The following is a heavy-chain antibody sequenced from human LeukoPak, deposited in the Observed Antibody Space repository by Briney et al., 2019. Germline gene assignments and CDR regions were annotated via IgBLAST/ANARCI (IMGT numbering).Heavy chain of an antibody. J-gene: IGHJ4*02. CDR2: IYTSGST. Sequence: PSETLSLTCTVSGGSISSGSYYWSWIRQPAGKGLEWIGRIYTSGSTNYNPSLKSRVTISVDTSKNQFSLKLSSVTAADTAVYYCARSLAYCGGDCYWGLSYFDYWGQGTLVTVSP. CDR1: GGSISSGSYY. V-gene: IGHV4-61*02. CDR3: ARSLAYCGGDCYWGLSYFDY. D-gene: IGHD2-21*02.